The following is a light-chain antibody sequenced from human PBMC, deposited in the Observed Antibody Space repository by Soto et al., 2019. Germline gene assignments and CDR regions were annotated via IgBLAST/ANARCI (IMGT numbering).Light chain of an antibody. CDR1: QSVSSY. Sequence: EIVLTQSPATLSLSPGERATLSCRASQSVSSYLAWYQQKPGQAPRLLIYDASNRATGIPARFSGSGSGTDFTLTISSLEPEDFAVYYCQQRSNWPTVLTLGGGTKVDIK. J-gene: IGKJ4*01. CDR2: DAS. CDR3: QQRSNWPTVLT. V-gene: IGKV3-11*01.